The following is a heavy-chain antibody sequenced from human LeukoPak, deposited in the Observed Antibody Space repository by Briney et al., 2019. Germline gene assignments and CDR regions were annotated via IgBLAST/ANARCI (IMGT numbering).Heavy chain of an antibody. Sequence: GGSLRLSCVFSGFTFDNYGMTWVRQAPGKGLEWVSSISGSGGNTYYAASVKGRFTISRDNSKNTVCLLMNNMRTEDSAVYHCAKGKGTNWHASLDYWGRGTLVTVSS. CDR3: AKGKGTNWHASLDY. CDR2: ISGSGGNT. D-gene: IGHD2-2*01. CDR1: GFTFDNYG. J-gene: IGHJ4*02. V-gene: IGHV3-23*01.